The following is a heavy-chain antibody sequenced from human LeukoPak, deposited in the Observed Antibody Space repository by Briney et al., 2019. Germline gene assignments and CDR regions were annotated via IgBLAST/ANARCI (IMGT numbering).Heavy chain of an antibody. CDR1: GFTFSSYD. V-gene: IGHV3-13*01. CDR3: QAEDGIRYFDWLLSPGTFDI. CDR2: IGTAGDT. Sequence: GRTLRVSCVSSGFTFSSYDIHWFLQATVKSQHWVSAIGTAGDTYYPGSVEGRFTISRENAKNSLYLQMNSLRAGDTAVYFCQAEDGIRYFDWLLSPGTFDIWGQGTMVTVSS. J-gene: IGHJ3*02. D-gene: IGHD3-9*01.